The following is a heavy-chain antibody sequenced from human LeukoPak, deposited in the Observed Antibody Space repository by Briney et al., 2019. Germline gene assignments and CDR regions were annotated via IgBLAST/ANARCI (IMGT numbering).Heavy chain of an antibody. V-gene: IGHV1-18*01. D-gene: IGHD2-2*02. CDR1: GGTFSSYA. Sequence: GSSVKVSCKASGGTFSSYAISWVRQAPGQGLEWMGWISAYNGNTNYAQKLQGRVTMTTDTSTSTAYMELRSLRSDDTAVYYCAREPPYTDWVSAFDIWGQAFDIWGQGTMVTVSS. J-gene: IGHJ3*02. CDR3: AREPPYTDWVSAFDIWGQAFDI. CDR2: ISAYNGNT.